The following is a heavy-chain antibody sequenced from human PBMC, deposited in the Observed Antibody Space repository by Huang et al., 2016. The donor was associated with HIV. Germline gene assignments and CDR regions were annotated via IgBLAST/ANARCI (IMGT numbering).Heavy chain of an antibody. D-gene: IGHD2-15*01. CDR2: IKIAGRTT. Sequence: EEHLVESGGGLVQPGGSLRFSCEASGFKFSNSWMQWVRQAPGKGLMWVSRIKIAGRTTDYADSVKGRFTISRDNAKNTLYLQMSSLTAEDTAIYYCARAGGFEIWGQGTVVTVSS. J-gene: IGHJ3*02. CDR3: ARAGGFEI. V-gene: IGHV3-74*01. CDR1: GFKFSNSW.